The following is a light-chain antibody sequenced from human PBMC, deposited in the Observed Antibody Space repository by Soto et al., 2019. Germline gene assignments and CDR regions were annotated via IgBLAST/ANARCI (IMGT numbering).Light chain of an antibody. CDR1: QSVSRN. CDR2: GAS. V-gene: IGKV3-20*01. CDR3: QQYGSSPRT. Sequence: EIVMTQSPATLTVSPGERATLSCRASQSVSRNLAWYQQKPGQAPRLLIYGASSRATGIPDRFSGSESGTDFTLTISRLEPEDFAVYYCQQYGSSPRTFGQGTKVDIK. J-gene: IGKJ1*01.